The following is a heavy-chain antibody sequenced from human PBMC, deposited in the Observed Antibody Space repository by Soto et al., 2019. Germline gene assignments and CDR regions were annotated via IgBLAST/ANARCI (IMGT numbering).Heavy chain of an antibody. CDR2: IYYSGST. D-gene: IGHD6-6*01. V-gene: IGHV4-39*01. J-gene: IGHJ6*02. CDR3: ASRSGFEYSSSAGGLWDYYYYYGMDV. CDR1: GGSISSSSYY. Sequence: SETLSLTCTVSGGSISSSSYYWGWIRQPPGKGLEWIGSIYYSGSTYYNPSLKSRVTISVDTSKNQFSLKLSSVTAADTAVYYCASRSGFEYSSSAGGLWDYYYYYGMDVWGQGTTVTVSS.